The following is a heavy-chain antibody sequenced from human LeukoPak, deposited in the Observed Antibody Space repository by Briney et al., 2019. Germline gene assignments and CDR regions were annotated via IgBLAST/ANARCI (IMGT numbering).Heavy chain of an antibody. CDR3: TTAGTCSSTSCPSYYYYYMDV. Sequence: GGSLRLSCAASGFTFSNAWMNWVRQAPGKGLEWVGRIKSKADGGTTDYAAPVKGRFTISRDDSKNTLYLQLNSLKTEDTAVYYCTTAGTCSSTSCPSYYYYYMDVWGKGTTVTVSS. V-gene: IGHV3-15*01. CDR1: GFTFSNAW. D-gene: IGHD2-2*01. CDR2: IKSKADGGTT. J-gene: IGHJ6*03.